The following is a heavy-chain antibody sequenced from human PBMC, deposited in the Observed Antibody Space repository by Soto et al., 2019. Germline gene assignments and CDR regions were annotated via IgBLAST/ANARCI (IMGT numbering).Heavy chain of an antibody. Sequence: SETLSLTCTVSGGSISSSSYYWGWIRQPPGKGLEWIGSIYYSGSTYYNPSLKSRVTISVDTSKNQFSLKLSSVTAADTAVYYCARHTFLRGERALDYWGQGTLVTVSS. V-gene: IGHV4-39*01. J-gene: IGHJ4*02. CDR3: ARHTFLRGERALDY. CDR2: IYYSGST. D-gene: IGHD3-16*01. CDR1: GGSISSSSYY.